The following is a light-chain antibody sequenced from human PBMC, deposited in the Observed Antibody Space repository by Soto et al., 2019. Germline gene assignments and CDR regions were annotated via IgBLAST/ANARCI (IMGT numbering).Light chain of an antibody. J-gene: IGKJ1*01. V-gene: IGKV3-15*01. Sequence: EIILTQSPATLSVSPGERATLSCRASQSVNSNLAWYQQKPGQAPRLLIYGDSTRATGIPARFSGSGSGTEFTLTISSLQSEDFVIYYCQQYNNWPPGTFGQGTKVEIK. CDR2: GDS. CDR1: QSVNSN. CDR3: QQYNNWPPGT.